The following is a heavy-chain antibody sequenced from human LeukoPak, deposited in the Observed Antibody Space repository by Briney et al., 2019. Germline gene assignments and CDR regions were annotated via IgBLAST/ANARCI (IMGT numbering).Heavy chain of an antibody. CDR2: ISYDGSNK. Sequence: GGSLRLSCAASGFTLSSYGMHWVGQAPGKGLEWVAVISYDGSNKYYADSVKGRFTISRDNSKNTLYLQMNSLRAEDTAVYYCAKGYYFDYWGHGPLVTVSS. CDR1: GFTLSSYG. CDR3: AKGYYFDY. V-gene: IGHV3-30*18. J-gene: IGHJ4*01.